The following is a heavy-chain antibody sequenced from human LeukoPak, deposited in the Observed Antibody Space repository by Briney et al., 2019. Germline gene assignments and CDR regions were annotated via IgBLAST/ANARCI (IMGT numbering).Heavy chain of an antibody. CDR2: ISGSGGST. CDR3: AKFRSVVAAPEPPWFDP. J-gene: IGHJ5*02. Sequence: GGSLRLSCAASGFTFSSYAMSWVRQAPGKGLEWVSAISGSGGSTYYADSVKGRFTISRDNSKNTLYLQMNSLRAEDTAVYYCAKFRSVVAAPEPPWFDPWGQGTPVTVSS. V-gene: IGHV3-23*01. CDR1: GFTFSSYA. D-gene: IGHD2-15*01.